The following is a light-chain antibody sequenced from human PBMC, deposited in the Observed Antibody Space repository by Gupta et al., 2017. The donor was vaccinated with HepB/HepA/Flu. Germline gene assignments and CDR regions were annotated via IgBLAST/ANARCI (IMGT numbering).Light chain of an antibody. CDR1: QRIGNY. Sequence: DVQMTQSPSSLSASLGGRVTITCRASQRIGNYLNWYQQKLGKAPKLLIYLTSNLQSGVPSRFSGSGSGTEFTLTISNLQPEDFASYYCQQSDTTPRSFGHGTKVEVK. CDR3: QQSDTTPRS. V-gene: IGKV1-39*01. CDR2: LTS. J-gene: IGKJ3*01.